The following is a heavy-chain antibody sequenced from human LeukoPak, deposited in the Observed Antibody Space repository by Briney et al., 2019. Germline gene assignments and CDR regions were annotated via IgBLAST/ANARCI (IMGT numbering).Heavy chain of an antibody. CDR3: AKSSKAILLWFGELSGYFDY. CDR1: GFTVSSNY. V-gene: IGHV3-30*02. CDR2: IRYDGSNK. D-gene: IGHD3-10*01. Sequence: PGGSLRLSCAASGFTVSSNYMSWVRQAPGKGLEWVAFIRYDGSNKYYADSVKGRFTISRDNSKNTLYLQMNSLRAEDTAVYYCAKSSKAILLWFGELSGYFDYWGQGTLVTVSS. J-gene: IGHJ4*02.